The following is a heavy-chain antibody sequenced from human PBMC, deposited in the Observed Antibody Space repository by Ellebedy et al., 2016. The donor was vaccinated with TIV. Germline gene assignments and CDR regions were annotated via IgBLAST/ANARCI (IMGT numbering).Heavy chain of an antibody. Sequence: SVKVSCXASGGTFSSYAISWVRQAPGQGLEWMGGIIPIFGTANYAQKFQGRVTITADESTSTAYMELRSLRSDDTAVYYCARGEVAGADYWGQGTLVTVSS. CDR3: ARGEVAGADY. CDR2: IIPIFGTA. J-gene: IGHJ4*02. D-gene: IGHD6-19*01. V-gene: IGHV1-69*13. CDR1: GGTFSSYA.